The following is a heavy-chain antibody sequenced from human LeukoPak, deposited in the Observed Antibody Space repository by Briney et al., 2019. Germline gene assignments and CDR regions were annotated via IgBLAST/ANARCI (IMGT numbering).Heavy chain of an antibody. CDR1: GGSISSYY. V-gene: IGHV4-59*01. J-gene: IGHJ5*02. D-gene: IGHD3-10*01. CDR2: IYYSGST. Sequence: TSETLSLTCTVSGGSISSYYWSWIRQPPGKGLEWIGYIYYSGSTNYNPSLKSRVTISVDTSKNQFSLKLSSVTAADTAVYYCARDSGTTGEVKFDPWGQGTLVTVSA. CDR3: ARDSGTTGEVKFDP.